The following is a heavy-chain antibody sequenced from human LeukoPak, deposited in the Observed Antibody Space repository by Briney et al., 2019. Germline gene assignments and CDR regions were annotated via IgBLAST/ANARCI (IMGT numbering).Heavy chain of an antibody. CDR2: IRGTGGRT. D-gene: IGHD1-7*01. CDR1: GFPFNGYI. Sequence: GGSLRLSCVASGFPFNGYIMTWVRQAPGKSLEWVSGIRGTGGRTFYADSVKGRFTISRDNSKNTLFLEMKSLRVDDTALYYCAMIGGTTGPFDAWGQGTLVTVSS. CDR3: AMIGGTTGPFDA. V-gene: IGHV3-23*01. J-gene: IGHJ4*02.